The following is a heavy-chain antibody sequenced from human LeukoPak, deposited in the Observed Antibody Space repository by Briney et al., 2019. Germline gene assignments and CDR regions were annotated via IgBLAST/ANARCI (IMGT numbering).Heavy chain of an antibody. V-gene: IGHV4-34*01. CDR1: GGSFSGYY. CDR2: INHSGST. CDR3: ARSGYSSGWYPPYFDY. J-gene: IGHJ4*02. Sequence: PSETLSLTCAVYGGSFSGYYWSWIRQPPGKGLEWIGEINHSGSTNYNPSLKSRVTISVDTSKNQFSLKLSSVTAADTAVYYCARSGYSSGWYPPYFDYWGQGTLVTVSS. D-gene: IGHD6-19*01.